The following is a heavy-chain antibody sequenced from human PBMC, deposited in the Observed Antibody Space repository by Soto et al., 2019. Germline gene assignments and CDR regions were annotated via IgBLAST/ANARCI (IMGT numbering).Heavy chain of an antibody. Sequence: EVQLLESGGGSVQPGGSLRLSCAASGFTFSSYAMSWVRQAPGKGLEWVSAISGSGGSTYYADSVKGRFTISRDNSKNTLYLQMNSLRAEDTAVYYCAKDLHAGYSSSRLDYWGQGTLVTVSS. CDR1: GFTFSSYA. V-gene: IGHV3-23*01. J-gene: IGHJ4*02. D-gene: IGHD6-13*01. CDR3: AKDLHAGYSSSRLDY. CDR2: ISGSGGST.